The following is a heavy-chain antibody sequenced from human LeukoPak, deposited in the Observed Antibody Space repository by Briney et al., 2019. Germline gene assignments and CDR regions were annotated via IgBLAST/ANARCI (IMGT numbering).Heavy chain of an antibody. CDR3: ARDKPGLLWFGPTLDY. D-gene: IGHD3-10*01. CDR1: GFTVSSNY. Sequence: SGGSLRLSCAASGFTVSSNYMSWVRQAPGKGLEWVSVIYSGGSTYYADSVKGRFTISRDNSKNTLYLQMNSLRAEDTAVYYCARDKPGLLWFGPTLDYWGQGTLVTVSS. J-gene: IGHJ4*02. CDR2: IYSGGST. V-gene: IGHV3-66*01.